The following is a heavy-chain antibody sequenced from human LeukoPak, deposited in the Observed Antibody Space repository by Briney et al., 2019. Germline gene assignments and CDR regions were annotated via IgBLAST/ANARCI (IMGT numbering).Heavy chain of an antibody. Sequence: SVKVSCKASGGTFSSYAISWVRQAPGQGLEWMGGIIPIFGTANYAQKFQGRVTITTDESTSTAYMELSSLRSEDTAVYYCARQGYNRNWFDPWGQGTLVTVSS. CDR3: ARQGYNRNWFDP. J-gene: IGHJ5*02. D-gene: IGHD5-24*01. CDR2: IIPIFGTA. V-gene: IGHV1-69*05. CDR1: GGTFSSYA.